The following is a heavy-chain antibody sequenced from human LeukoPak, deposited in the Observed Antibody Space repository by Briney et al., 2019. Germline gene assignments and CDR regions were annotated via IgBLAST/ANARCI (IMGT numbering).Heavy chain of an antibody. V-gene: IGHV4-34*01. CDR2: INHSGST. CDR3: AISAVAGTGFDY. J-gene: IGHJ4*02. Sequence: SETLSLTCAVYGGSFSGYYWSWIRQPPGKGLEWIGEINHSGSTNYNPSLKSRVTISVDTSKNQFSLKLSSVTAADTAVYYCAISAVAGTGFDYWGQGTLVTVSS. D-gene: IGHD6-19*01. CDR1: GGSFSGYY.